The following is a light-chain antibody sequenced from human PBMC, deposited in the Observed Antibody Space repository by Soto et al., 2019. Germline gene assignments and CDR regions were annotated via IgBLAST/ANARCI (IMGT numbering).Light chain of an antibody. CDR2: ATS. CDR3: QQSFTTPS. Sequence: DIQMTQSPSSLSAAVVDRVNITCRASQTVSSYLNWYQQKPGTVPKLLIYATSNLQSGVPSRFSGRGFGTDFTLTISSLQPEDFATYYCQQSFTTPSFGQGTRLEIK. J-gene: IGKJ5*01. CDR1: QTVSSY. V-gene: IGKV1-39*01.